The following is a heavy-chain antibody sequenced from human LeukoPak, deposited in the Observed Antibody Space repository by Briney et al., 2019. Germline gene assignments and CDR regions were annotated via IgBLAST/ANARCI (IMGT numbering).Heavy chain of an antibody. J-gene: IGHJ4*02. CDR2: ISGSGGST. CDR1: GFTFSSYA. D-gene: IGHD3-10*01. CDR3: AALHGSGSYVERIDY. V-gene: IGHV3-23*01. Sequence: GESLRLSCAASGFTFSSYAMSWVRQAPGKGLEWVSAISGSGGSTYYADSVKGRFTISRDNSKNTLYLQMNSLRAEDTAVYYCAALHGSGSYVERIDYWGQGTLVTVSS.